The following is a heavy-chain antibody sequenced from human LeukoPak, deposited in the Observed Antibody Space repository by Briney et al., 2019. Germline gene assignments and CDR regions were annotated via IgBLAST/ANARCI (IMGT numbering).Heavy chain of an antibody. CDR1: GFTFSSYA. D-gene: IGHD3-22*01. J-gene: IGHJ6*02. CDR2: ISGSGGST. V-gene: IGHV3-23*01. Sequence: GGSLRLSCAASGFTFSSYAMSWVRQAPGKGLEWVSAISGSGGSTYYADSVKGRFTISRDNSKNTLYLQMNSLRAEDTAVYYCAKAVVVTDYYYYGMDVWGQGTTVTVSS. CDR3: AKAVVVTDYYYYGMDV.